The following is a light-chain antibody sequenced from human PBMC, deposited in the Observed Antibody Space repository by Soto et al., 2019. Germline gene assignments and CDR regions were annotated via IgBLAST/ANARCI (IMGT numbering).Light chain of an antibody. CDR3: QQYGSSSPT. V-gene: IGKV3-20*01. J-gene: IGKJ3*01. CDR2: GAS. CDR1: QSVTNSY. Sequence: ELVLTQSPGTLSLSAGERATLSCRASQSVTNSYLAWYQQKPGQAPRLLIYGASSRAAGIPDRFSGSGSGTDFTLTISRLEPEDFAVYYCQQYGSSSPTFGHGTNVDIK.